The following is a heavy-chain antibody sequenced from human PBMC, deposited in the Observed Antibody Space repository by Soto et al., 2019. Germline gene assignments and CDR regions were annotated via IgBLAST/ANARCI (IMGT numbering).Heavy chain of an antibody. CDR2: INPSGGST. CDR3: AREGGIVVRLDAFDI. Sequence: GASVKVSCKASGYTFTSYYMHWVRQAPGQGLEWVGIINPSGGSTSYAQKFQGRVTMTRDTSTSTVYMELSSLRSEDTAVYYCAREGGIVVRLDAFDIWGQGTMVTVSS. V-gene: IGHV1-46*03. D-gene: IGHD3-22*01. J-gene: IGHJ3*02. CDR1: GYTFTSYY.